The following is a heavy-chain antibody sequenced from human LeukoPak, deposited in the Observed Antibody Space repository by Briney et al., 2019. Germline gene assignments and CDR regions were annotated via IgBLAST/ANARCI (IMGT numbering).Heavy chain of an antibody. CDR1: GFTFSSYA. V-gene: IGHV3-23*01. CDR3: AKCPRPLQLETIDC. D-gene: IGHD1-1*01. Sequence: PGGSLRLSCAASGFTFSSYAMSWVRQAPGKGLEWVSAISGSGGSTYYADSVKGRFTISRDNSKNTLYLQMNSLRAEDTAVYYCAKCPRPLQLETIDCWGQGTLVTVSS. J-gene: IGHJ4*02. CDR2: ISGSGGST.